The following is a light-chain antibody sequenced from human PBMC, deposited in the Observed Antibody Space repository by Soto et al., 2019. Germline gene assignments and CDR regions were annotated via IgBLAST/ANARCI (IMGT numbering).Light chain of an antibody. V-gene: IGLV2-14*01. CDR3: SSYTTSSAVV. CDR2: EVR. CDR1: SRDVGAYKY. J-gene: IGLJ1*01. Sequence: QSVLTQPASVSGSPGQSITISCTGTSRDVGAYKYVSLYQPHAGRAPQLIIFEVRNRPSGVSNRFSGSKSGNTASLTISGLQAEDEADYYCSSYTTSSAVVFGTGTKVTVL.